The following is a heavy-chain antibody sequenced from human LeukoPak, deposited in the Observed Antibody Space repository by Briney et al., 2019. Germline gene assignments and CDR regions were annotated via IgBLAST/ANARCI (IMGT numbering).Heavy chain of an antibody. V-gene: IGHV3-74*01. J-gene: IGHJ3*02. CDR2: INIDGSST. Sequence: GGSLRLSCAPSGFTFSSYWMHWVRQAPGKGPVWVSGINIDGSSTRYADSVKGRFTISRDNSKTTVYLQMNSLRAEDTAIYYCAKAVGSSGYFSRDAFDIWGQGTMVTVSS. D-gene: IGHD3-22*01. CDR3: AKAVGSSGYFSRDAFDI. CDR1: GFTFSSYW.